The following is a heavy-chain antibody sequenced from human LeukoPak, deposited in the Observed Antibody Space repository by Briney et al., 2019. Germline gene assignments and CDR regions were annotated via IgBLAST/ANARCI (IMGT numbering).Heavy chain of an antibody. D-gene: IGHD2-8*02. Sequence: ASVKVSCKASGYTLTSYYMHWVPHAPAQGLECMGKINPSGGSTSYAQKFQGRVTMTRDTSTSTVYMELSSLRSGDTAVYYCATSVFLVFDYWGQGTLVTVSS. CDR1: GYTLTSYY. CDR2: INPSGGST. V-gene: IGHV1-46*03. J-gene: IGHJ4*02. CDR3: ATSVFLVFDY.